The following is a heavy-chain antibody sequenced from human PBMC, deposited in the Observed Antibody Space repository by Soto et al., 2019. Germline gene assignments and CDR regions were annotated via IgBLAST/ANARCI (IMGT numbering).Heavy chain of an antibody. CDR2: IYYSGST. CDR3: ARGSTMVRGVRDYYGMDV. D-gene: IGHD3-10*01. Sequence: PSETLSLTCTVSGGSISSYYWSWIRQPPGKGLEWIGYIYYSGSTNYNPSLKSRVTISVDTSKNQFSLKLSSVTAADTAVYYCARGSTMVRGVRDYYGMDVWGQGTTVTVS. J-gene: IGHJ6*02. CDR1: GGSISSYY. V-gene: IGHV4-59*01.